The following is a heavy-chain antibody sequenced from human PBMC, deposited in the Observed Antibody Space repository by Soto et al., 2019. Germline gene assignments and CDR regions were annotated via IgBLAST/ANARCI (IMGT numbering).Heavy chain of an antibody. Sequence: PGGARRLSCAASGFTFSSYAMSWVRQVPGKGLEWVSAISGSGGSTYYADSVKGRFTISRDNSKNTLYLQMNSLRAEDTAVYYCAKDKYCSSTSCFPWGQGTLVTVSS. CDR2: ISGSGGST. CDR1: GFTFSSYA. V-gene: IGHV3-23*01. D-gene: IGHD2-2*01. J-gene: IGHJ5*02. CDR3: AKDKYCSSTSCFP.